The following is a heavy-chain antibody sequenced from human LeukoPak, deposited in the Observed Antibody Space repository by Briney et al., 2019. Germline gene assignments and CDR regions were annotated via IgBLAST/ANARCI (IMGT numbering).Heavy chain of an antibody. J-gene: IGHJ4*02. V-gene: IGHV3-21*01. D-gene: IGHD3-16*02. CDR1: GFSFSSYS. Sequence: GSLRLSCAASGFSFSSYSMNWVRQAPGKGLEWVSSISSDSSYIYYADSLKGRFTISRDNAKNSLYLQMNSLSTEDTAVYYCARDLRRISEYWGQGTLVTVSS. CDR2: ISSDSSYI. CDR3: ARDLRRISEY.